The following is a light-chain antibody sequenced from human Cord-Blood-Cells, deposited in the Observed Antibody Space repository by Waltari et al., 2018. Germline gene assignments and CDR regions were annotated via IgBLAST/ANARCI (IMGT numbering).Light chain of an antibody. J-gene: IGKJ2*01. V-gene: IGKV1-33*01. Sequence: DIQMTQSPSPLSASVGDRVTITCQARQDISNYLNWYQQKPGKAPKLLIYDASNLETGVPSRFSRSGSRTDFTFTISSLQPEDIATYYCQQYDNLPYTFGQGTKLEIK. CDR1: QDISNY. CDR3: QQYDNLPYT. CDR2: DAS.